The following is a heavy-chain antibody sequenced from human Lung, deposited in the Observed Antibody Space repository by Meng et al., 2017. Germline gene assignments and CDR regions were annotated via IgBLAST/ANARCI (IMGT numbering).Heavy chain of an antibody. CDR2: INHSGST. J-gene: IGHJ4*02. Sequence: QVQLQQWGPGLLNPSETLPLTCLVSVGSFSDYYWSWIRQPPGKGLEWIGEINHSGSTNYNPSLESRATISVDTSQNNLSLKLSSVTAADSAVYYCARGPTTMAHDFDYWGQGTLVTVSS. CDR3: ARGPTTMAHDFDY. D-gene: IGHD4-11*01. CDR1: VGSFSDYY. V-gene: IGHV4-34*01.